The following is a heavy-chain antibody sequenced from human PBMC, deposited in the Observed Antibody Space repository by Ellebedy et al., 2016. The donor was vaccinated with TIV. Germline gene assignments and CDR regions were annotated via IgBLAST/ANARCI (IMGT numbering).Heavy chain of an antibody. J-gene: IGHJ6*02. V-gene: IGHV4-34*01. Sequence: SETLSLTCAVYGGSFSGYYWSWIRQPPGKGLEWIGEINHSGSTNYNPSLKSRVTISVDTSKNQFSLKLSSVTAADTAVYYCARVATALYYYYYGMDVWGQGTTVTVSS. CDR1: GGSFSGYY. CDR3: ARVATALYYYYYGMDV. D-gene: IGHD5-12*01. CDR2: INHSGST.